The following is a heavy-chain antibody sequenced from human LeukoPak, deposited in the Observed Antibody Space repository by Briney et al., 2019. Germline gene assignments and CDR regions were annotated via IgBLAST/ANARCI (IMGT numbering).Heavy chain of an antibody. Sequence: SETLSLTCTVSGGSISSSSYYWGWIRQPPGKGLEWIGSIYYSGSTYYNPSLKSRVTISVDTSKNQFSLKLSSVTAADTAVYYCARDDTTSYYDSSGFFDYWGQGTLVTVSS. CDR3: ARDDTTSYYDSSGFFDY. J-gene: IGHJ4*02. CDR2: IYYSGST. V-gene: IGHV4-39*07. D-gene: IGHD3-22*01. CDR1: GGSISSSSYY.